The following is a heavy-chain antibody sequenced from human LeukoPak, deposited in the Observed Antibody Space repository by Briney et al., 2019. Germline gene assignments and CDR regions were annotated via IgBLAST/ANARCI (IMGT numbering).Heavy chain of an antibody. J-gene: IGHJ6*03. Sequence: GASVKVSCKASGYTFTSYDINWVRQATGQGLEWMGWMNPNSGNTGYAQKFQGRVTMTRNTSISTAYMELSSLRSEDTAVYYCARGNGATIYYYYYYMDVWGKGTTVTISS. CDR3: ARGNGATIYYYYYYMDV. CDR2: MNPNSGNT. D-gene: IGHD5-12*01. V-gene: IGHV1-8*02. CDR1: GYTFTSYD.